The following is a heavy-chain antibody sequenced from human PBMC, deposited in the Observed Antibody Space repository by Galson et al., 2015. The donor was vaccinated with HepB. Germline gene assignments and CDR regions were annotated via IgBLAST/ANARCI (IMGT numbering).Heavy chain of an antibody. D-gene: IGHD3-22*01. CDR1: GGTFNNHA. V-gene: IGHV1-69*06. Sequence: SVTVSCKASGGTFNNHAISWIRQAPGQGLEWMGGIIPFFSRTDYAQKFQGRVTITADKSTSTAYMELSSLGADDTAVYYCARDRTYYYDSDEYYYGISLHYWGQGTLVTVSS. J-gene: IGHJ4*02. CDR2: IIPFFSRT. CDR3: ARDRTYYYDSDEYYYGISLHY.